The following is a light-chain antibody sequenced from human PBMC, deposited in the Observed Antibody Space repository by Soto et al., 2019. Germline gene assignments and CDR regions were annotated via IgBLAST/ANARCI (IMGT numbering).Light chain of an antibody. J-gene: IGKJ2*01. CDR2: DAS. Sequence: EIVLTQSPATLSLSPGERATLSCRASQSVSSYLAWYQQKPGQAPRLLIYDASNRATGIPARFSGSGSGTAFALTISSLEPEDFAVYCCQQHSNWPPYTFGQGTKLEIK. CDR1: QSVSSY. V-gene: IGKV3-11*01. CDR3: QQHSNWPPYT.